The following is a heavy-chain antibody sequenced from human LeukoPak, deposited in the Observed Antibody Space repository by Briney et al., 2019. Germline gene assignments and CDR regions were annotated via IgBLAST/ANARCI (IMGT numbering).Heavy chain of an antibody. V-gene: IGHV3-23*01. CDR3: AKPYRSVYGGGPFQH. CDR2: ISGSGGST. J-gene: IGHJ1*01. Sequence: GGSLRLSCAASGFTFSSYAMSWVRQAPGKGLEWVSAISGSGGSTYYADSVKGRFTISRDNSKNTLYLQMNSLRAEDTAVYYCAKPYRSVYGGGPFQHWGQGTLVTVSS. CDR1: GFTFSSYA. D-gene: IGHD4-23*01.